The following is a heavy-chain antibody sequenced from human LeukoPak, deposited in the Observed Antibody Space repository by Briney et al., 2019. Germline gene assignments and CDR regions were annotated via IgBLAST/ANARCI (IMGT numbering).Heavy chain of an antibody. CDR2: ISTSGSTI. D-gene: IGHD1-1*01. J-gene: IGHJ4*02. CDR1: GFTFRSYE. V-gene: IGHV3-48*03. CDR3: ARVPNWNDLTVGFGY. Sequence: GGSLRLSCVGSGFTFRSYEMNWVRQAPGKGLEWVSYISTSGSTIYYADSVKGRFTISRDNAKNSLYLQMNSLRAEDTAVYYCARVPNWNDLTVGFGYWGQGTLVTVSS.